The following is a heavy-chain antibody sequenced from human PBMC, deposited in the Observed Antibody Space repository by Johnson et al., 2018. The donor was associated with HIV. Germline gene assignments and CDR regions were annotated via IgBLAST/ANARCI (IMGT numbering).Heavy chain of an antibody. CDR3: ARGGSDVFDI. CDR1: GFTFSTYG. CDR2: ITGSGTVV. J-gene: IGHJ3*02. V-gene: IGHV3-48*04. Sequence: EVQLVESGGGVVQPGRSLRLSCAASGFTFSTYGMHWVRQAPGKGLEWVSYITGSGTVVYYADSVKGRFTISRDNAKNSLSLQMNSLRADDTAVYYCARGGSDVFDIWGRGTMVTVSS. D-gene: IGHD3-16*01.